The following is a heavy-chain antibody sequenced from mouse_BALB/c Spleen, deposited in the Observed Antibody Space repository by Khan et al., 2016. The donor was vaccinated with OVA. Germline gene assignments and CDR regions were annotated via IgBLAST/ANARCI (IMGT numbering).Heavy chain of an antibody. CDR3: ASHFTGSFAY. D-gene: IGHD4-1*01. Sequence: EVELVESGGDLMKPGGSLKLSCAASGFTFSAYSMSWVRQTPDKRLEWVATINSDGYYTYYPDSVKGRFTISRNNAKNTLSLQMSSLKSEDTAIYYCASHFTGSFAYWGQGTLVTVSA. J-gene: IGHJ3*01. CDR2: INSDGYYT. V-gene: IGHV5-6*01. CDR1: GFTFSAYS.